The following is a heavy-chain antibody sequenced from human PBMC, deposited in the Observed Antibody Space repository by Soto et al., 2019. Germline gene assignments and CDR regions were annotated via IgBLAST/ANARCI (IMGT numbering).Heavy chain of an antibody. CDR2: ISYDGINK. D-gene: IGHD3-10*01. Sequence: QVQLVESGGGVVQPGRSLRLSCAASGFPFSSYGMHWVREAPGKGLEWVAVISYDGINKYYADSVKVRFTISRDNSASTLYLQMNSLRPEDTALYYCVGGQYYFDYRGQGTLVTVSP. V-gene: IGHV3-30*03. CDR3: VGGQYYFDY. CDR1: GFPFSSYG. J-gene: IGHJ4*02.